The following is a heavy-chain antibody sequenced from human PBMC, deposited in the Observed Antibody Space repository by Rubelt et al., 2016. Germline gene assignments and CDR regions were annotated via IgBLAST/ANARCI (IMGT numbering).Heavy chain of an antibody. CDR2: INPSGGST. D-gene: IGHD1-7*01. J-gene: IGHJ3*02. CDR1: GYTFTSYY. CDR3: ARGITGTTLHHDAFDI. V-gene: IGHV1-46*01. Sequence: QVQLVQSGAEVKKPGASVKVSCKASGYTFTSYYMHWVRQAPGQGPEWMGIINPSGGSTGYAQKFQGRITMTRDTSTSTAYMELRSLRSAETAVYYCARGITGTTLHHDAFDIWGQGTMVTVSS.